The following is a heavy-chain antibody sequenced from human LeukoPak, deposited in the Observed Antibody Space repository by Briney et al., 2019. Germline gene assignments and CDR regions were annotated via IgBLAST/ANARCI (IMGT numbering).Heavy chain of an antibody. CDR3: ARDAHFNYYGSGSYYRNWFDP. J-gene: IGHJ5*02. CDR1: GYSISSSSYY. Sequence: SETLSLTCTVSGYSISSSSYYWGWIRQPPGKGLEWIGSIYYSGSTYYNPSLKSRVTISVDTSKNQFSLKLSSVTAADTAAYYCARDAHFNYYGSGSYYRNWFDPWGQGTLVTVSS. V-gene: IGHV4-39*01. CDR2: IYYSGST. D-gene: IGHD3-10*01.